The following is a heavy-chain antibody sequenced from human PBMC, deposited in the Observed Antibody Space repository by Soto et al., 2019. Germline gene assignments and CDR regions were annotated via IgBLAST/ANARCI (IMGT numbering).Heavy chain of an antibody. CDR3: ARDPLIEVADRIPYYYYGMDV. Sequence: ASVKVSCKASGYTFTGYYMHWVRQAPGQGLEWMGWINPNSGGTNYAQKFQGRVTMTRDTSISTAYMELSRLRSDDTAVYYCARDPLIEVADRIPYYYYGMDVWGQGTTVTVSS. CDR1: GYTFTGYY. CDR2: INPNSGGT. V-gene: IGHV1-2*02. J-gene: IGHJ6*02. D-gene: IGHD6-19*01.